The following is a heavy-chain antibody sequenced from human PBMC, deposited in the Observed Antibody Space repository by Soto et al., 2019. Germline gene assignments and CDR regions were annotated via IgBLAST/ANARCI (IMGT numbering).Heavy chain of an antibody. CDR3: AREGRIVVATEYYYYYYGMDV. V-gene: IGHV1-18*01. J-gene: IGHJ6*02. CDR2: ISAYNGNT. Sequence: ASVKVSCKASGYTFTSYGICWVRQAPGQGLEWMGWISAYNGNTNYAQKLQGRVTMTTDTSTSTAYMELRSLRSDDTAVYYCAREGRIVVATEYYYYYYGMDVWGQGTTVTVSS. D-gene: IGHD6-19*01. CDR1: GYTFTSYG.